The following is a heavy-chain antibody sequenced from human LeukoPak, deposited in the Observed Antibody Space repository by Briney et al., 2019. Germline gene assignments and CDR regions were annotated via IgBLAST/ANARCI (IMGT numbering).Heavy chain of an antibody. J-gene: IGHJ6*02. CDR3: ARAMVRGVIIGYYYGMDV. D-gene: IGHD3-10*01. CDR1: GFTFSSYS. CDR2: ISSSSSYI. V-gene: IGHV3-21*01. Sequence: GGSLRLSCAASGFTFSSYSMNWVRQAPGKGLEWVSSISSSSSYIYYADSVKGRFTISRDNAKNSLYLQMNSLRAEDTAVYYCARAMVRGVIIGYYYGMDVWGQGTTVTVSS.